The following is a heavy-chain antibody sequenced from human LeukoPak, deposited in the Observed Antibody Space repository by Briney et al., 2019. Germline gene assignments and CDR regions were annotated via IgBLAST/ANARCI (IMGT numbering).Heavy chain of an antibody. CDR2: ISSSSTI. CDR3: ARDEPDGGSAS. J-gene: IGHJ4*02. CDR1: GFNFNTYS. Sequence: GGSLRLSCAASGFNFNTYSMTWVRQPPGKGLEWVSYISSSSTIFYGDSVKGRFTISRDNAKSSLYLQMNSLRAEDTAVYYCARDEPDGGSASWGQGTLVTVSS. V-gene: IGHV3-48*01. D-gene: IGHD2-2*01.